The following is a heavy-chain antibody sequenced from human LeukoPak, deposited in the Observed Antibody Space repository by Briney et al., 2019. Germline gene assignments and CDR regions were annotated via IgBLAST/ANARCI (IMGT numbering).Heavy chain of an antibody. Sequence: SETLSLTCTVSGGSISSYYWSWIRQPPGKGLEWIGYIYYSGSTNYNPSLKSRVTISVDTSKNQFSLKLTSVTAADTAVYYCAREGCSGGSCSELAFDIWGQGTMVTVSS. CDR3: AREGCSGGSCSELAFDI. D-gene: IGHD2-15*01. CDR2: IYYSGST. CDR1: GGSISSYY. J-gene: IGHJ3*02. V-gene: IGHV4-59*01.